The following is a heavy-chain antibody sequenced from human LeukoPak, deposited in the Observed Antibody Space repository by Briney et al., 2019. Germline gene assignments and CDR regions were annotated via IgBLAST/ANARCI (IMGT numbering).Heavy chain of an antibody. J-gene: IGHJ4*02. Sequence: GYLSRSSAASGFTVSSNYWIWVRHAPGRGLEGGLDIYGGGSTYYADSLKGRFSISRDNPKHTLYLQMNSLRAEDTAVYYCARDWGLRLGELSSYYFDYWGQGTLVTVSS. D-gene: IGHD3-16*02. CDR1: GFTVSSNY. CDR3: ARDWGLRLGELSSYYFDY. CDR2: IYGGGST. V-gene: IGHV3-66*01.